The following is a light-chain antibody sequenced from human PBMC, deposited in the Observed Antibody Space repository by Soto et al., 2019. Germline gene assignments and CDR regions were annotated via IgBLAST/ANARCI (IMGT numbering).Light chain of an antibody. Sequence: EIVLTQSPGTLSLSPGERATLSCRASQSVNSNYLAWYQQKPGQAPRLLIYGASSRPTGIPDRFSVSGSGTDFTLTISRLEPEYVAVYYCQQYGSSPLFTFGPGTKVDIK. CDR2: GAS. V-gene: IGKV3-20*01. CDR3: QQYGSSPLFT. CDR1: QSVNSNY. J-gene: IGKJ3*01.